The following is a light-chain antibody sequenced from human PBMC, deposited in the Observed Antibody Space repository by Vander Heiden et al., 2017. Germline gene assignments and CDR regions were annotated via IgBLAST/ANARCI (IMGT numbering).Light chain of an antibody. Sequence: QSALTPPASVSGSPGQSITISCTGTSSDVGGYNYVSWYQQHPGKAPNLMIYDVSNRPSGVANRFSGSKSGNTASLTISGLQAEDEADYYCSSYTSSSTLPYVFGTGTKVTVL. V-gene: IGLV2-14*01. CDR2: DVS. CDR1: SSDVGGYNY. CDR3: SSYTSSSTLPYV. J-gene: IGLJ1*01.